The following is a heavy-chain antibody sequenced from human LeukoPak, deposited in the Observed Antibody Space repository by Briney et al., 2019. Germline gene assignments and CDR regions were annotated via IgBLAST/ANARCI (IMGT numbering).Heavy chain of an antibody. CDR3: ARQPALTTWPNVISDY. D-gene: IGHD2/OR15-2a*01. CDR1: GDSISRNGQF. V-gene: IGHV4-39*01. CDR2: IDDSGTT. Sequence: SETLSLTCTVSGDSISRNGQFWGWIRQPPGKGLEGIGIIDDSGTTYYTPSFKSRVPISVATSTNQFSLNLISVTAADTALYYCARQPALTTWPNVISDYWGQGTLVTVSS. J-gene: IGHJ4*02.